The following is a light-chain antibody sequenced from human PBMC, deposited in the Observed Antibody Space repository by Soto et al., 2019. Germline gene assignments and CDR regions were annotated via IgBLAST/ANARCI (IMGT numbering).Light chain of an antibody. CDR3: QQYKTYSRT. CDR1: ESISPW. V-gene: IGKV1-5*03. J-gene: IGKJ2*01. CDR2: KAS. Sequence: DIQMTQSPSTLSASVGDRVTITCRASESISPWLAWYQQKPGKAPKILIYKASSLEGGVPSRFSGSESGTEFPLTISSLQPDDFATYYCQQYKTYSRTFGQGTKLEIK.